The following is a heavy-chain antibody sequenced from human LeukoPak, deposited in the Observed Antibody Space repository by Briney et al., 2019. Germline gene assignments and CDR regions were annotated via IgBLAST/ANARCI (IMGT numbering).Heavy chain of an antibody. Sequence: SSETLSLTCTVSGGSISSSSYYWGWIRQPPGKGLEWIGSIYYSGSTYYNPSLKSRVTISVDTSKNQFSLKLSSVTAADTAVYYCARHRSKYQLLLVWFDPWGQGTLVTVSS. J-gene: IGHJ5*02. CDR3: ARHRSKYQLLLVWFDP. D-gene: IGHD2-2*01. CDR1: GGSISSSSYY. V-gene: IGHV4-39*01. CDR2: IYYSGST.